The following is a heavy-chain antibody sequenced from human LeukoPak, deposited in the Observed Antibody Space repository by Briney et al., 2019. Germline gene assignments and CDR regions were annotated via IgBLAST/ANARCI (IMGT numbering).Heavy chain of an antibody. D-gene: IGHD6-19*01. Sequence: SETLSLTCTVSGGSISSYYWSWIRQPPGKGLEWIGYIYYSGSTNYNPSLKSRVTISVDTSKNQFSLKLSSVTAADTAVYYCARERYSSGGDFDYWGQGTLVTVSS. CDR2: IYYSGST. CDR1: GGSISSYY. CDR3: ARERYSSGGDFDY. V-gene: IGHV4-59*01. J-gene: IGHJ4*02.